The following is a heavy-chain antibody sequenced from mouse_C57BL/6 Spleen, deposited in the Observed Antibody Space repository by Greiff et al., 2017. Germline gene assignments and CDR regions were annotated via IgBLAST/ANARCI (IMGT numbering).Heavy chain of an antibody. CDR2: FSSGGDYI. J-gene: IGHJ1*03. V-gene: IGHV5-9-1*02. CDR3: TRGLDGYFDV. CDR1: GFTFSSYA. Sequence: EVMLVESGEGLVKPGGSLKLSCAASGFTFSSYAMSWVRQTPEKRLEWVAYFSSGGDYIYYADTVKGRFTISRDNARNTLYLQMSSLKSEDTAMYYCTRGLDGYFDVWGTGTTVTVSS.